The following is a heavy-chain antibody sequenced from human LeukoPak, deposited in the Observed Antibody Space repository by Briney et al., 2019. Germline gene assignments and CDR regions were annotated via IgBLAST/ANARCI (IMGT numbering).Heavy chain of an antibody. V-gene: IGHV7-4-1*02. CDR1: GYTFTSYA. J-gene: IGHJ6*03. CDR3: ARVLSRITIFGVVNPYYMDV. Sequence: ASVKVSCKASGYTFTSYAMNWVRQAPGQGLEWMGWINTNTGNPTYAQGFTGRFVFSLDTSVSTAYLQISSLKAEDTAVYYCARVLSRITIFGVVNPYYMDVWGKGTTVTVSS. CDR2: INTNTGNP. D-gene: IGHD3-3*01.